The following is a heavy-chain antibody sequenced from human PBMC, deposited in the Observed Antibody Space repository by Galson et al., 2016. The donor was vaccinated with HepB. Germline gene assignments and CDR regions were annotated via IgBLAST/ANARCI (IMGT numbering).Heavy chain of an antibody. CDR3: ARGDNPDYGDYASAYYYMDV. Sequence: SETLSLTCTVSGGSISSTNWWSWVRQPPGKGLEWIGEIYHGGDTNYNPSLPSLTTRVTMSVDKSKNQFSLKLSSVTAADTAVYYCARGDNPDYGDYASAYYYMDVWGKGTTVTVSS. J-gene: IGHJ6*03. V-gene: IGHV4-4*02. D-gene: IGHD4-17*01. CDR1: GGSISSTNW. CDR2: IYHGGDT.